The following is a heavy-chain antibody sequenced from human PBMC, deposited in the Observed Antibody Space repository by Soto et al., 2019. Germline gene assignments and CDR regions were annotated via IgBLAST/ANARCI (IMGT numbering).Heavy chain of an antibody. Sequence: VGSLRLSCAASGFTFSDYYMSWLRQPPGKGLEWVSYISSNSGTIYYTDSVKGRFTISRDNTKNSLYLQMNSLRDEDTAVYYCARDWYYYGSGSYYPFDYWGQGTLVTVSS. CDR1: GFTFSDYY. CDR3: ARDWYYYGSGSYYPFDY. V-gene: IGHV3-11*04. J-gene: IGHJ4*02. CDR2: ISSNSGTI. D-gene: IGHD3-10*01.